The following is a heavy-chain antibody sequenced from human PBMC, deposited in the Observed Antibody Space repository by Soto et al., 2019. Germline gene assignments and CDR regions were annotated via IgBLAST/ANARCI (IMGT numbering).Heavy chain of an antibody. CDR2: INWNGGST. J-gene: IGHJ5*02. V-gene: IGHV3-20*04. CDR3: ARVSGRYSRGQNSFDP. D-gene: IGHD6-19*01. CDR1: GFTFDDYG. Sequence: EVQLVESGGGVVRPGGSLRLSCAASGFTFDDYGMSWVRQAPGKGLEWVSGINWNGGSTGYADSVKGRFTISRDNAKNSRDLQMNSLRAEDTALYYCARVSGRYSRGQNSFDPWGQGTLVTVSS.